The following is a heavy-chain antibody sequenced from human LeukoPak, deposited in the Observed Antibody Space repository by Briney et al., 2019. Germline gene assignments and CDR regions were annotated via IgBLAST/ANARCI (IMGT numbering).Heavy chain of an antibody. Sequence: GASVKVSCEASGYTFTGYYINWVRQAPGHGLEGMGWINPKSGGTNYAQNFQGRVTMTSDTSIRTAYMELSGLRFDDRAVYYCVRDMIAAAGTGAWGQGTLVTVSS. CDR3: VRDMIAAAGTGA. CDR2: INPKSGGT. J-gene: IGHJ5*02. CDR1: GYTFTGYY. V-gene: IGHV1-2*02. D-gene: IGHD6-13*01.